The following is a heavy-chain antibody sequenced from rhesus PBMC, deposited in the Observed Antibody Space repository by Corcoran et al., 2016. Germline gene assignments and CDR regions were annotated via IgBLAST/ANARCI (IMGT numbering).Heavy chain of an antibody. CDR3: ARLAAAGIRGAFDF. CDR2: IYGNSPRT. J-gene: IGHJ3*01. Sequence: QVQLQESGPGLVKPSETLSLTCAVSGGSISDYYYWNWIRQPPGQGLEWIGNIYGNSPRTYYNPSRTIRVTISKATSKNQFFLTLSSVTASDTAVYYCARLAAAGIRGAFDFWGQGLRVTVSS. CDR1: GGSISDYYY. D-gene: IGHD6-25*01. V-gene: IGHV4S9*01.